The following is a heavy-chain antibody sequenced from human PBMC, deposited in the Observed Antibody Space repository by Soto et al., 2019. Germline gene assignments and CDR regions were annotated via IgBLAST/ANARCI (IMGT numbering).Heavy chain of an antibody. Sequence: ETLSLTCTVSGGSISSGGYYWSWVRQAPGKGLEWVSAISGSGGSTYYADSVKGRFTISRDNSKNTLYLQMNSLRAEDTAVYYCAKDVLGAAYYYYYGMVVWGQGTTVTVSS. D-gene: IGHD1-26*01. CDR1: GGSISSGGYY. CDR2: ISGSGGST. CDR3: AKDVLGAAYYYYYGMVV. V-gene: IGHV3-23*01. J-gene: IGHJ6*02.